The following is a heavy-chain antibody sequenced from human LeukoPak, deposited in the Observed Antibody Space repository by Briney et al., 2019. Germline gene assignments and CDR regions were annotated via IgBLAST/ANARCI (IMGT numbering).Heavy chain of an antibody. D-gene: IGHD5-24*01. CDR1: GFTFSSYG. V-gene: IGHV3-30*18. CDR3: AKKKGGYKYDDFFDY. Sequence: SGGSLRLSCAASGFTFSSYGMHWVRQAPGKGLEGVAVVSYDGNTKYYADSVKGRFTISRDNSKNTLFLQMNSLRTEDTAVYYCAKKKGGYKYDDFFDYWGQGTLVTVSS. J-gene: IGHJ4*02. CDR2: VSYDGNTK.